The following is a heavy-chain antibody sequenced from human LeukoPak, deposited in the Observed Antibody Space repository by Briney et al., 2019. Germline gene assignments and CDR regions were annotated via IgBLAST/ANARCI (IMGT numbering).Heavy chain of an antibody. CDR2: ISSSSSYT. V-gene: IGHV3-11*06. J-gene: IGHJ4*02. Sequence: PGGSLRLSCAASGFTFSDYYMSWIRQAPGKGLEWVSYISSSSSYTNYADSVKGRFTISRDNSKNTLYLQMNSLRAEDTAVYYCARDRSSTSRRIDYWGQGTLVTVSS. CDR1: GFTFSDYY. CDR3: ARDRSSTSRRIDY. D-gene: IGHD2-2*01.